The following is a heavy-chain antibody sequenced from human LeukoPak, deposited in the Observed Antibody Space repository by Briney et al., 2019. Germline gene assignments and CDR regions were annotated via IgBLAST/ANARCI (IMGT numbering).Heavy chain of an antibody. CDR2: ISYDGSSK. J-gene: IGHJ4*02. CDR1: GFTFNNYG. CDR3: AKDRMVLALGYFDS. Sequence: GGSLRLSCAASGFTFNNYGMHWVRQAPGKGLEWVAVISYDGSSKYYADSVKGRFTISRDISRNTLYLQMNSLRAEDTAVYFCAKDRMVLALGYFDSWGQGTLVTVSS. D-gene: IGHD4/OR15-4a*01. V-gene: IGHV3-30*18.